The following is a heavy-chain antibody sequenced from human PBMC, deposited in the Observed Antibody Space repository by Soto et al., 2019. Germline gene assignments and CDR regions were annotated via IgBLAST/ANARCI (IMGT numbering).Heavy chain of an antibody. CDR2: VHYSWGS. V-gene: IGHV4-59*08. J-gene: IGHJ6*02. Sequence: QVLLQESGPGLVKPSETLSLSCTVSGGSISSYHWSWIPQTPGKGLEWIGYVHYSWGSNYNPSLKSLVAISLDTSTRQFSLTLPSVSATDTAVYYCARQGFGALHGLVDVRGQGTTVTVSS. D-gene: IGHD3-10*01. CDR1: GGSISSYH. CDR3: ARQGFGALHGLVDV.